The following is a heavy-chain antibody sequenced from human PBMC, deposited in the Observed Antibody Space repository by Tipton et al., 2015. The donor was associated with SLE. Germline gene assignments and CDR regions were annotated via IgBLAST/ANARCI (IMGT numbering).Heavy chain of an antibody. Sequence: TLSLTCTVSGGSISSSSYYWGWIRQPPGKGLEWIGNMYYSGSTYYNPSLKSRVTIPVDTSKNQFSLKLSSVTAADTAIYYCARVLGSLPGVWFDPWGQGTLVTVPS. J-gene: IGHJ5*02. CDR1: GGSISSSSYY. CDR2: MYYSGST. D-gene: IGHD3-10*01. V-gene: IGHV4-39*01. CDR3: ARVLGSLPGVWFDP.